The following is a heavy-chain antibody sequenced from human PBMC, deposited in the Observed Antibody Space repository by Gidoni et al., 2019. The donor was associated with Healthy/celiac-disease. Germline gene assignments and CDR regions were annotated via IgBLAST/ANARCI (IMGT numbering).Heavy chain of an antibody. D-gene: IGHD6-13*01. J-gene: IGHJ4*02. Sequence: EVQLVESGGGLVQPGGSLRLSCAASGFTFSSYAMSWVRQAPGKGLEWVSAISGSGGSTYYADSVKGRFTISRDNSKNTLYLQMNSLRAEDTAVYYCAKDPSLVWFRVSSWYFDYWGQGTLVTVSS. CDR3: AKDPSLVWFRVSSWYFDY. V-gene: IGHV3-23*04. CDR1: GFTFSSYA. CDR2: ISGSGGST.